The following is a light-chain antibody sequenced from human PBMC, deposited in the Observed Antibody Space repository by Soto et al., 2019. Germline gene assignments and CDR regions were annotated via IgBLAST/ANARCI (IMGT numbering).Light chain of an antibody. CDR3: QQYENYWT. V-gene: IGKV1-5*01. CDR1: QGISSW. CDR2: DAS. Sequence: DIQMAKSPSSVSASVGNRVKSTGRGSQGISSWLAWYQQKPGKAPKLLIYDASNLDSGVPSRFSGSGSGTEFPLTTSNLQPDDCATYYCQQYENYWTFGQGTKVDIK. J-gene: IGKJ1*01.